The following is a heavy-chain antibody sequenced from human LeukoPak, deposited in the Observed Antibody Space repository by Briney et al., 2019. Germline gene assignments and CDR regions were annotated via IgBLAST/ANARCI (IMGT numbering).Heavy chain of an antibody. V-gene: IGHV3-30*02. CDR1: GFTFSSYG. D-gene: IGHD2-2*02. J-gene: IGHJ6*03. CDR3: AKGYCSSTICYNYFYMDI. CDR2: IRYDGSNK. Sequence: PGGSLRLSCAASGFTFSSYGMHWVRQAPGKGLEWVAFIRYDGSNKYYADSVKGRFTISRDNSKNTLYLQMNSLRAEDTAVYYCAKGYCSSTICYNYFYMDIWGKGTTVTVSS.